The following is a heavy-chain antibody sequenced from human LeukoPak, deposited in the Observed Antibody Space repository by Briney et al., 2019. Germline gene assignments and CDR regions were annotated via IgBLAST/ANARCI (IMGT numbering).Heavy chain of an antibody. Sequence: AGGSLRLSCAASGFTFSSYMMNWVRQAPGKGLEWVSSINSGSTYTYYTESVKSRFTVSRGNAKNSLFLQMNGLRAEDTAIYYCARSLTTLTYEGYWGQGTLVTVSS. CDR1: GFTFSSYM. V-gene: IGHV3-21*01. J-gene: IGHJ4*02. CDR2: INSGSTYT. D-gene: IGHD1-1*01. CDR3: ARSLTTLTYEGY.